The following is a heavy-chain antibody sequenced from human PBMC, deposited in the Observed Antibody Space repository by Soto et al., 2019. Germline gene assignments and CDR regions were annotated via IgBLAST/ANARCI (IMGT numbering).Heavy chain of an antibody. Sequence: QVQLVQSGAEVKKPGSSVKVSCKASGGTFSSYTISWVRQAPGQGLEWMGRIIPILGIANYAQKFQGRVTITADKSTSTAYMERSSLRSEDTAVYYCARDRTAIYSSSWYPFDYWGQGTLVTVSS. J-gene: IGHJ4*02. D-gene: IGHD6-13*01. CDR3: ARDRTAIYSSSWYPFDY. V-gene: IGHV1-69*08. CDR1: GGTFSSYT. CDR2: IIPILGIA.